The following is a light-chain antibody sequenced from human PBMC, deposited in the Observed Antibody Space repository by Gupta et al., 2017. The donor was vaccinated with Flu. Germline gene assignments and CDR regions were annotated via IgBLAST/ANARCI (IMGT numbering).Light chain of an antibody. CDR1: QSISNW. CDR3: QQDQSYSFT. Sequence: DIQMTQSPSTLSASVGDRVTITCRASQSISNWLAWYQQKPGKAPNLLIYKASRLESGVPSRFSGSGSGTEFTLTISSLQPDDLATYYRQQDQSYSFTFGQGTKVHIK. V-gene: IGKV1-5*03. J-gene: IGKJ3*01. CDR2: KAS.